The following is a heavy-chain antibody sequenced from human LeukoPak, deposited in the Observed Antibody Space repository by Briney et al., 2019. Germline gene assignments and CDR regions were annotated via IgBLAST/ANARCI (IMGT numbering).Heavy chain of an antibody. CDR3: ARLAPGNYDILTGDSEVVFDY. CDR1: GGTISSFF. V-gene: IGHV4-59*01. J-gene: IGHJ4*02. CDR2: VHSGGST. Sequence: PSETLSLTCNASGGTISSFFWSWIRQPPGKGLEWIGYVHSGGSTKYNPTLKSGLIIAVAMSKNQFSLKLRSVSVADTAVYYCARLAPGNYDILTGDSEVVFDYWGQGALVNGSS. D-gene: IGHD3-9*01.